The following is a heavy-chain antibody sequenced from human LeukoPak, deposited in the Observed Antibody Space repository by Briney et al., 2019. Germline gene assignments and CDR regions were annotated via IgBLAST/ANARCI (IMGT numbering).Heavy chain of an antibody. CDR1: GFTFSSYA. J-gene: IGHJ4*02. CDR3: AKWREGTMVYFDY. Sequence: PGGSLRLSCAASGFTFSSYAMTWVRQAPGKGLEWVSAISGSGHNTYYADSVKGRFTISRDNSKNTVYLQMNSLSAEDTALYYCAKWREGTMVYFDYWGQGTLVTVSS. V-gene: IGHV3-23*01. D-gene: IGHD3-10*01. CDR2: ISGSGHNT.